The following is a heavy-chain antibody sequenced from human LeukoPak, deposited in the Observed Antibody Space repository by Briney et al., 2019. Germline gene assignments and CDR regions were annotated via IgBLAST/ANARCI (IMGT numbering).Heavy chain of an antibody. CDR1: GGSLSNYC. CDR3: ARDRTGYVGYEGDPFDI. CDR2: IFPSGST. J-gene: IGHJ3*02. V-gene: IGHV4-4*07. D-gene: IGHD5-12*01. Sequence: KPSETLSLTCTVSGGSLSNYCWSWIRQPAGKGLEWIGRIFPSGSTNYNPSLESRLTMSVDTPKNQFSLKLNSVTAADTALYYCARDRTGYVGYEGDPFDIWGQGTMVTVSS.